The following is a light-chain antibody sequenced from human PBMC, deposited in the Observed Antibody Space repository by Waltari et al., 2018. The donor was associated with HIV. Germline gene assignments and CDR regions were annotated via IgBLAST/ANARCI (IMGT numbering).Light chain of an antibody. Sequence: SYELTQPPSVSVSPGQTASITCSGDKLGDKYACWYQQKPGQSPVRVIYQDSKRPSGIPERVSGSNSGNTATLTISGTQAMDEADYYCQAWDSSTEVFGGGTKLTVL. V-gene: IGLV3-1*01. CDR3: QAWDSSTEV. CDR2: QDS. J-gene: IGLJ2*01. CDR1: KLGDKY.